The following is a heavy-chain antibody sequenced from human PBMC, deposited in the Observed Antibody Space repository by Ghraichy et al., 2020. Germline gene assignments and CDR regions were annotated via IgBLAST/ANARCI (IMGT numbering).Heavy chain of an antibody. CDR1: RGNFSSYA. V-gene: IGHV1-69*13. Sequence: SVKVSCKACRGNFSSYATSWVRQAPGRGLEWMGGIIPIFGTANYAQKFQGRVTITADESTSTAYMELSSLRSEDTAVYYCAIEYSSSWYVWFDPWGQGTLFTVS. J-gene: IGHJ5*02. CDR3: AIEYSSSWYVWFDP. D-gene: IGHD6-13*01. CDR2: IIPIFGTA.